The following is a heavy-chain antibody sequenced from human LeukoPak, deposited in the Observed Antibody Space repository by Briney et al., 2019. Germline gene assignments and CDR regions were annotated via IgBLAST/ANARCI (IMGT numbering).Heavy chain of an antibody. Sequence: GGSLRLSCAASGFTFSSYGMHWVRQAPGKGLEWVAFIRYDGSNKYYADSVKGRFTISRDNSKNTLYLQMSSLRAEDTAVYYCARDRSSSWPGGFDYWGQGTLVTVSS. J-gene: IGHJ4*02. V-gene: IGHV3-30*02. CDR1: GFTFSSYG. CDR3: ARDRSSSWPGGFDY. CDR2: IRYDGSNK. D-gene: IGHD6-13*01.